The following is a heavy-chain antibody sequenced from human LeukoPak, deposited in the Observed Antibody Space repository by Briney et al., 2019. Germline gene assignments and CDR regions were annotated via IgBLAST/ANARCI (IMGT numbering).Heavy chain of an antibody. CDR3: AKSYYYDSSGLDY. J-gene: IGHJ4*02. Sequence: TGGSLRLSCAASGFTFSNYGMHWVRQAPGKGLEWVALISYDGNEKYYADSVKGRFTISRDNSKNTLYLQMNTLRAEDTAVYHCAKSYYYDSSGLDYWGQGTLVTVSS. D-gene: IGHD3-22*01. V-gene: IGHV3-30*18. CDR1: GFTFSNYG. CDR2: ISYDGNEK.